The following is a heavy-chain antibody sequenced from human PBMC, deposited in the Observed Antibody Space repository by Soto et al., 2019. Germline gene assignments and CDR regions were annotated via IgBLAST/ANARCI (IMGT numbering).Heavy chain of an antibody. CDR3: ARDTSGWYLYYYYGMDV. CDR1: GYTFTSYG. J-gene: IGHJ6*02. CDR2: ISAYNGNT. Sequence: QVQLVQSGAEVKKPGASVKVSCKASGYTFTSYGISWVRQAPGQGLEWMGWISAYNGNTNYAQKLQGRVTMTTDTSTSTAYMELRSLGSDDTAVYYCARDTSGWYLYYYYGMDVWGQGTTVTVSS. V-gene: IGHV1-18*01. D-gene: IGHD6-19*01.